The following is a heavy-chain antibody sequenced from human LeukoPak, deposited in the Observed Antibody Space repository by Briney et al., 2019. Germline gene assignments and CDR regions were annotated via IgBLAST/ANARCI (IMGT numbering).Heavy chain of an antibody. J-gene: IGHJ4*02. CDR3: AVLRNYALDY. CDR2: FFSSGST. D-gene: IGHD1-7*01. V-gene: IGHV4-59*03. Sequence: PSETLSLNCTVSGGSISSYYWSWIRQPPGKGLEWIGYFFSSGSTNYNPSLKSRVTMSLDTSKNQLSLRLTSVTAADTAVYYCAVLRNYALDYWGQGTLVTVSS. CDR1: GGSISSYY.